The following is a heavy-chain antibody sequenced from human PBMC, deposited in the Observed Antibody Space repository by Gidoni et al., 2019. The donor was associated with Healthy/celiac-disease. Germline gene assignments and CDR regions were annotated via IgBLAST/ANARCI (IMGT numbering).Heavy chain of an antibody. J-gene: IGHJ6*03. CDR2: ISSNGGST. Sequence: EVQMVESGGGWVQPGGALGLAWSAAGFPFSSYAMHWVRPAPGKGLEYVSAISSNGGSTYYSDSVKGRFTISRDNSKNTLYLQMSSLRAEDTAVYYCVWMCYYMDVWGKGTTVTVSS. CDR3: VWMCYYMDV. D-gene: IGHD2-2*03. V-gene: IGHV3-64D*06. CDR1: GFPFSSYA.